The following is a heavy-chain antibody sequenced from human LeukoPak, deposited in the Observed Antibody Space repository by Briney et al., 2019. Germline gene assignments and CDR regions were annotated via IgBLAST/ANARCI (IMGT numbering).Heavy chain of an antibody. D-gene: IGHD3-22*01. Sequence: PSETLSLTCAVSGYSISIGYYWGWIRQPPGKGLEWIGSVYHSGSPYYTPSLKSRVPLSMDTSKNQFSLKLNSATAADTAAYYCARHAFFDSTGYYYYFDYWGQGSLVTVSS. CDR2: VYHSGSP. CDR1: GYSISIGYY. V-gene: IGHV4-38-2*01. CDR3: ARHAFFDSTGYYYYFDY. J-gene: IGHJ4*02.